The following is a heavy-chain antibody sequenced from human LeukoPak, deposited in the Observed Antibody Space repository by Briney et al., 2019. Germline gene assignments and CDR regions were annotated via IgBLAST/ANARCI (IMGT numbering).Heavy chain of an antibody. CDR2: ISSSSYI. CDR3: ARATMVRGLDV. V-gene: IGHV3-21*01. CDR1: GFTFSSYS. D-gene: IGHD3-10*01. J-gene: IGHJ6*02. Sequence: GGSLRLSCAASGFTFSSYSMNWVRQAPGKGLEWVSSISSSSYIYYADSVKGRFTISRDNAKNSLYLQMNSLRAEDTAVYYCARATMVRGLDVWGQGTTVTVSS.